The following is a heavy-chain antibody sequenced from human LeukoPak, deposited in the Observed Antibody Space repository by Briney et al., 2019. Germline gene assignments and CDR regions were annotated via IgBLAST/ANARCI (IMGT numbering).Heavy chain of an antibody. CDR3: ARRAGNSGYFSDAFDI. J-gene: IGHJ3*02. CDR1: GYSFTHYW. Sequence: GESLKVSCKTSGYSFTHYWIAWVRQMPGKGLEWMGIIYPGDSTTRYSLSFQGQVTISADKSITTAYLQWSSLKASDTAMFYCARRAGNSGYFSDAFDIWGQGTMVTVSS. CDR2: IYPGDSTT. D-gene: IGHD3-22*01. V-gene: IGHV5-51*01.